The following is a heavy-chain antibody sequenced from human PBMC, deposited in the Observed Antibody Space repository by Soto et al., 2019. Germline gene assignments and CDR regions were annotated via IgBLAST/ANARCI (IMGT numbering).Heavy chain of an antibody. CDR1: GGSLSSYD. CDR3: ARGRLQGNLFDP. V-gene: IGHV4-59*06. J-gene: IGHJ5*02. D-gene: IGHD1-7*01. Sequence: PSETLSLTCPVSGGSLSSYDWSWIRQHPGKGLEWIGYIYYSGSTYYNPSLKSRVTISVDTSKNQFSLKLSSVTAADTAVYYCARGRLQGNLFDPWGQGTLVTVSS. CDR2: IYYSGST.